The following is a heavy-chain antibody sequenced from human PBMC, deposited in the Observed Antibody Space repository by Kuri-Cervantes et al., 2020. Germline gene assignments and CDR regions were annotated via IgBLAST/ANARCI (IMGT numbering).Heavy chain of an antibody. Sequence: ASVKVSCKASGYTFPSYAMHWVRQAPGQRLEWMGWINAGNGNTKYSQKFQGRVTITRDTSASTAYMELSRLRSDDTAVYYCATSAPITMVRGVDYYYYGMDVWGQGTTVTVSS. V-gene: IGHV1-3*01. J-gene: IGHJ6*02. D-gene: IGHD3-10*01. CDR1: GYTFPSYA. CDR2: INAGNGNT. CDR3: ATSAPITMVRGVDYYYYGMDV.